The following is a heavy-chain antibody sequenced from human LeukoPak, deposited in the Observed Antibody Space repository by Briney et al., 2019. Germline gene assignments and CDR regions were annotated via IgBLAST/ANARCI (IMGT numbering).Heavy chain of an antibody. Sequence: ASVKVSCKASGYTFTSYDINWVRQATGQGLEWMGWMNPNSGNTGYAQKFQGGVTMTRNTSISTAYMELSSLRSEDTAVYYCARGRRSWTSYHNWFDPWGQGTLVTVSS. CDR1: GYTFTSYD. CDR3: ARGRRSWTSYHNWFDP. V-gene: IGHV1-8*01. D-gene: IGHD2-2*01. J-gene: IGHJ5*02. CDR2: MNPNSGNT.